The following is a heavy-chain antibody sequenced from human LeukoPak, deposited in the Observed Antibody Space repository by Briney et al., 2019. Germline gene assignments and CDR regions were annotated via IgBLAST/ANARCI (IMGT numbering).Heavy chain of an antibody. CDR1: GFTFSSYA. Sequence: GGSLRLSCAASGFTFSSYAMSWVRQAPGKGLEWVSAISGSGGSTYYADSVKGRFTISRDNSKNTLYLQMNSLRAGDTAVYYCAKARYCSSGSCYSDYWGQGTLVTVSS. V-gene: IGHV3-23*01. J-gene: IGHJ4*02. CDR3: AKARYCSSGSCYSDY. CDR2: ISGSGGST. D-gene: IGHD2-15*01.